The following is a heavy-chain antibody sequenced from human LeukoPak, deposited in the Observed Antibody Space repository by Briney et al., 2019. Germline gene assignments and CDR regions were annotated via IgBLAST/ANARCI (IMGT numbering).Heavy chain of an antibody. CDR1: GGSSSSGWYY. CDR3: ARTSGRGSVDPGTSGYVDS. D-gene: IGHD3-22*01. J-gene: IGHJ4*02. Sequence: SEKLSCTKAGSGGSSSSGWYYGDGIRQPPRKGLEWIGSVYYSGNTYYKSSLESRVTISVDTSNNRFSLKLNSVTAADTGTYYCARTSGRGSVDPGTSGYVDSWGQGSLVTVSS. CDR2: VYYSGNT. V-gene: IGHV4-39*01.